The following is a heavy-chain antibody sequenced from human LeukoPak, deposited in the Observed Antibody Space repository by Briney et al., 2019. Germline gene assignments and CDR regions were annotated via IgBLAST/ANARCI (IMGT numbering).Heavy chain of an antibody. CDR2: IYSGDYT. CDR1: DFTVSGTY. Sequence: PGGSLRLSCAVSDFTVSGTYFTWVRQAPGKGLEWVSIIYSGDYTYYADSVKGRFTISRDESTNTLYLRMNSLRADDTAVYYCASGSYYDTPIDSWGQGALLTVSS. J-gene: IGHJ4*02. D-gene: IGHD1-26*01. V-gene: IGHV3-53*01. CDR3: ASGSYYDTPIDS.